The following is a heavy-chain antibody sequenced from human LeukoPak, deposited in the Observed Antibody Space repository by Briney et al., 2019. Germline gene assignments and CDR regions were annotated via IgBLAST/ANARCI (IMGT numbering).Heavy chain of an antibody. CDR1: GFTLSRYS. J-gene: IGHJ5*02. CDR3: ARDDLLHRNWFDP. D-gene: IGHD3-22*01. V-gene: IGHV3-64*01. Sequence: GGSLRLSCAASGFTLSRYSMHWIRQAPGKGLEYVSAISSDGGRTYYANSVKGRFTISRDNSKNTLYLQMGSLRGEDMAVYYCARDDLLHRNWFDPWGQGTLVTVSS. CDR2: ISSDGGRT.